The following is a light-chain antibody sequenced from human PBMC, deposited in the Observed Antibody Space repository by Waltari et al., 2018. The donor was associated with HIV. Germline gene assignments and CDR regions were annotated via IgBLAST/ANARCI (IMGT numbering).Light chain of an antibody. CDR2: WAS. Sequence: DIVMAQSPDSLAVSLGERATINCKSSQSVLYSSDNRNYLAWYQQKPGQPPKLLIYWASTRESRVPDRFSGGGSGTDFTLTISSLQAEDVAVYYCQQYYNTPLTFGGGTKVEIK. CDR3: QQYYNTPLT. CDR1: QSVLYSSDNRNY. J-gene: IGKJ4*01. V-gene: IGKV4-1*01.